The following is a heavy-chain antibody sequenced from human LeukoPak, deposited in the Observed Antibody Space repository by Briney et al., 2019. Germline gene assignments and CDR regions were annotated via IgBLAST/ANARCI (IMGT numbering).Heavy chain of an antibody. Sequence: GSLRLSCAASWVTFSSYSMSWVRQAPGKGLEWVSSISSSSSYIYYADSVKGRFTISRDNAKNSLYLQMNSLRAEDTAVYYCARAWGYSSGNFDYWGQGTLVTVSS. CDR3: ARAWGYSSGNFDY. V-gene: IGHV3-21*01. CDR1: WVTFSSYS. D-gene: IGHD6-19*01. CDR2: ISSSSSYI. J-gene: IGHJ4*02.